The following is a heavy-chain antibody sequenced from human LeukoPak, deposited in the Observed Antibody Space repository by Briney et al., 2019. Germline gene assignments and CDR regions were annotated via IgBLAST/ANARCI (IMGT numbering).Heavy chain of an antibody. D-gene: IGHD6-13*01. V-gene: IGHV3-23*01. J-gene: IGHJ6*02. CDR3: AKDRGHSSSWTLGMDV. CDR1: GFTFSSYA. Sequence: GGSLRLSCAASGFTFSSYAMSWVRQAPGKGLEWVSAISGSGGGTYYADSVKGRFTISRDNSKNTLYLQMNSLRAEDTAVYYCAKDRGHSSSWTLGMDVWGQGTTVTVSS. CDR2: ISGSGGGT.